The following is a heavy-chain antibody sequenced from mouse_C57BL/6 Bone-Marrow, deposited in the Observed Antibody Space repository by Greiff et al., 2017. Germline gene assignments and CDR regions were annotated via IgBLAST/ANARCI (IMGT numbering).Heavy chain of an antibody. V-gene: IGHV5-17*01. CDR2: ISSGSSTI. CDR3: ARNSNYFAWFAY. Sequence: EVKLVESGGGLVKPGGSLKLSCAASGFTLSDYGMHWVRQAPEKGLEWVAYISSGSSTIYYADTVKGRFTISRDNAKNTLFLQMTSLRSEDTAMYYCARNSNYFAWFAYWGQGTLVTVSA. D-gene: IGHD2-5*01. J-gene: IGHJ3*01. CDR1: GFTLSDYG.